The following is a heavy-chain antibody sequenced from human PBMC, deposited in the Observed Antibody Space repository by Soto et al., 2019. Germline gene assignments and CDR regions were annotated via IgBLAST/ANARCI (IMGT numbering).Heavy chain of an antibody. J-gene: IGHJ4*02. CDR3: AKRRYCSSTTCFDF. D-gene: IGHD2-2*01. CDR1: GFTVGISY. Sequence: GGSLRLSCAASGFTVGISYMSWVRQVPGKGLEWVSIMYSGGNTYYAASVKGRFIVSRDNSKNTLYLQMSSLRVEDTAVYYCAKRRYCSSTTCFDFWGQGTLVTVSS. CDR2: MYSGGNT. V-gene: IGHV3-66*01.